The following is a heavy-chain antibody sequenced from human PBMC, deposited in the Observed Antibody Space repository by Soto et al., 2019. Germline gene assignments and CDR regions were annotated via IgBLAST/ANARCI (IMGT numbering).Heavy chain of an antibody. V-gene: IGHV4-59*01. CDR1: GGSISSYF. CDR3: ARDRDYRDSGGSTKYTIDY. J-gene: IGHJ4*02. Sequence: SETLSLTCTVSGGSISSYFWTWIRQPPGKGLEWIGYIYYSGSTNYNPSLKSRVTISVDTSKNQFSLKLSSVTAADTAVYYCARDRDYRDSGGSTKYTIDYWGQGTLVTVSS. CDR2: IYYSGST. D-gene: IGHD3-22*01.